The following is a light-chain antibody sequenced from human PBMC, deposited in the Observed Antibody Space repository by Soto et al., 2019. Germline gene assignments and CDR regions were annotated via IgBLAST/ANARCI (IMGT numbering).Light chain of an antibody. CDR1: QTVRNNY. CDR2: GAS. Sequence: VFSLSPGTLSLSKGERATLSCRASQTVRNNYLAWYQQKPGQGPRLLIYGASSRATGTPDRFSGSGSGTEFTLTISSLQSEDFAVYYCQRYDGSPRTFGQGTKVDIK. J-gene: IGKJ1*01. CDR3: QRYDGSPRT. V-gene: IGKV3-20*01.